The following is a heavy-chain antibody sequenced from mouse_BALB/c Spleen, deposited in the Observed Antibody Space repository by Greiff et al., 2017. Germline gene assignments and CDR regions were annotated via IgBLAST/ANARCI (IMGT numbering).Heavy chain of an antibody. Sequence: DVKLVESGGGLVKPGGSLKLSCAASGFTFSSYAMSWVRQSPEKRLEWVAEISSGGSYTYYPDTVTGRFTISRDNAKNTLYLEMSSLRSEDTAMYYCARAGNDYDDYAMDYWGQGTSVTVSS. CDR1: GFTFSSYA. CDR3: ARAGNDYDDYAMDY. J-gene: IGHJ4*01. CDR2: ISSGGSYT. D-gene: IGHD2-4*01. V-gene: IGHV5-9-4*01.